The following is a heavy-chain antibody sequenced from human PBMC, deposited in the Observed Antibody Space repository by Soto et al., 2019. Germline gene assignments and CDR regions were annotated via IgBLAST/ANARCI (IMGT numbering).Heavy chain of an antibody. J-gene: IGHJ4*02. V-gene: IGHV3-33*01. Sequence: PGGSLRLSCAASGFTFSSYGMHWVRQAPGKGLEWVAVIWYDGINKYYADSVKGRFTISRDNSKNTLYLQMDSLRAEDTAVYYCARDRAREPLIDYWGQGTLVTVSS. CDR3: ARDRAREPLIDY. CDR1: GFTFSSYG. D-gene: IGHD3-10*01. CDR2: IWYDGINK.